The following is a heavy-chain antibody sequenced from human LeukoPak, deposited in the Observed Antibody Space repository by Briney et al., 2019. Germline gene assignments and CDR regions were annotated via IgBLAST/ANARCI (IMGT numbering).Heavy chain of an antibody. CDR1: GGTFSSYA. V-gene: IGHV1-69*05. Sequence: SVKVSCKASGGTFSSYAIIWARQAPGQGLEWMRGIIPIFGTANYAQKFQGRVTITTDESTSTAYMELSSLRSEDTAVYYCASVSSYCSSTSCHIAPFDPWGQGTLVTVSS. J-gene: IGHJ5*02. CDR3: ASVSSYCSSTSCHIAPFDP. D-gene: IGHD2-2*02. CDR2: IIPIFGTA.